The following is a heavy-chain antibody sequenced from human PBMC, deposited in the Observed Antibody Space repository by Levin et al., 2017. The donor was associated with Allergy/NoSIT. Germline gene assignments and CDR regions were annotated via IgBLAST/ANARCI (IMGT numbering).Heavy chain of an antibody. CDR2: IKQDGSEK. CDR1: GFTFSSYW. Sequence: GESLKISCAASGFTFSSYWMSWVRQAPGKGLEWVANIKQDGSEKYYVDSVKGRFTISRDNAKNSLYLQMNSLRAEDTAVYYCARELRDYDILTGYLGYWGQGTLVTVSS. D-gene: IGHD3-9*01. V-gene: IGHV3-7*01. J-gene: IGHJ4*02. CDR3: ARELRDYDILTGYLGY.